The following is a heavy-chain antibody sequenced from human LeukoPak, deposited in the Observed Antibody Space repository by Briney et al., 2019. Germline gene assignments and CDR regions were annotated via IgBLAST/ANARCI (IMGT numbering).Heavy chain of an antibody. Sequence: GGSLRLSCAGSGFAFSNYWMHWVRQVPGKGLVWVSRISPDGSTTLYADSVKGRFTISRDNSKNSLYLQMNSLRTEDTAFYYCAKVRPTRFVESSGWLELGYWGQGTLVTVSS. V-gene: IGHV3-74*01. CDR1: GFAFSNYW. J-gene: IGHJ4*02. CDR2: ISPDGSTT. CDR3: AKVRPTRFVESSGWLELGY. D-gene: IGHD6-19*01.